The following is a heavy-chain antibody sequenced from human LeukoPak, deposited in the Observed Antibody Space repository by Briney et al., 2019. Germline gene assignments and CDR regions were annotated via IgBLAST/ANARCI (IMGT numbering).Heavy chain of an antibody. CDR3: ARDRIAVAGTDTYYYGMDV. D-gene: IGHD6-19*01. V-gene: IGHV4-31*03. Sequence: SQTLSLTCTVSGGSISSGGYYWSWIRHHPGRGLDGIGYIYYGGSTYYNPSLKSRVTISVDRSKNQFSLKLSSVTAADTAVYYCARDRIAVAGTDTYYYGMDVWGQGTTVTVSS. CDR2: IYYGGST. CDR1: GGSISSGGYY. J-gene: IGHJ6*02.